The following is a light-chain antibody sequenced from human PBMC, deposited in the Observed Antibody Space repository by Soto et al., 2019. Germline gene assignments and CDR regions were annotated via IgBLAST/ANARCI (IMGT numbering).Light chain of an antibody. J-gene: IGKJ1*01. V-gene: IGKV2-30*01. Sequence: DVVMTQSPLSLPVTLGQPAAISCRSSQSLVYSDGNTYLNWFQQRPGQSPRRLIYKVSNRDSGVPSRFSGSGSGTEFTLTISSLQPEDFAIYSCQQSYIMPWTFGQGTKVDIK. CDR1: QSLVYSDGNTY. CDR2: KVS. CDR3: QQSYIMPWT.